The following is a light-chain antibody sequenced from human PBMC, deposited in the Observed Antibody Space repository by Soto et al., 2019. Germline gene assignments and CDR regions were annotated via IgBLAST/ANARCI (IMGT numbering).Light chain of an antibody. J-gene: IGLJ3*02. CDR3: HSYTTTTAWV. CDR2: EVS. Sequence: QSALTQPASVSGSPGQSITISCTGSSSDVGAYRYVSWFQQHPGRAPKLIIYEVSNRPSGVSDRFSGSKSGNTASLTISGLKAEDEADYHFHSYTTTTAWVFGGGTKLTVL. V-gene: IGLV2-14*01. CDR1: SSDVGAYRY.